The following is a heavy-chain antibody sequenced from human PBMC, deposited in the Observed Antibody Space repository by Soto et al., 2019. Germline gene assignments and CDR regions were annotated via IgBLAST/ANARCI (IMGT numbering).Heavy chain of an antibody. J-gene: IGHJ6*02. CDR3: ARDGGPVYYYGMDV. Sequence: ASVKVSFKASGYTFTSYGISWVRQAPGQGLEWMGWISAYNGNTNYAQKLQGRVTMTTDTSTSTAYMELRSLRSDDTAVYYCARDGGPVYYYGMDVWGQGTTVTVSS. CDR2: ISAYNGNT. V-gene: IGHV1-18*01. CDR1: GYTFTSYG.